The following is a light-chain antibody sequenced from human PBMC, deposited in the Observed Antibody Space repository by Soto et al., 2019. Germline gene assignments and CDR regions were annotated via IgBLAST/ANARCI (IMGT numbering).Light chain of an antibody. J-gene: IGLJ3*02. CDR1: SSDVGGYAY. CDR2: EVS. CDR3: CSYAGNKTVV. Sequence: QSALTQPASVSGSPGQSITISCTGTSSDVGGYAYVSWYQQYPGKAPKLIISEVSNRPSGISHRFSGSRSGNTASLTISGLQAEDEADYYCCSYAGNKTVVFGGGTQLTVL. V-gene: IGLV2-14*01.